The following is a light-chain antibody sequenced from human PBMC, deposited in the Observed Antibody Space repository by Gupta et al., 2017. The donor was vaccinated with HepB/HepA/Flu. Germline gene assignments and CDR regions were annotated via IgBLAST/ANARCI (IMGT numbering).Light chain of an antibody. CDR2: DAS. CDR3: QQNYNSPHT. J-gene: IGKJ2*01. Sequence: DIQMTQSPSSLSASVGDRVTITCRASQRISSHLNWYQQTPGKAPKVLIYDASTVKSGVPSRFSGSGSGTDFTLTISRRHPEDFASYYCQQNYNSPHTFGRGTKLEIK. V-gene: IGKV1-39*01. CDR1: QRISSH.